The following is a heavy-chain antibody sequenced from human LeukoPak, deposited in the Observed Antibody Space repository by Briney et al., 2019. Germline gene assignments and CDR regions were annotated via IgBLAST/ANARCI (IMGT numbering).Heavy chain of an antibody. CDR2: IYYSGST. V-gene: IGHV4-39*07. CDR3: ASKPVAGLGHNWFDP. J-gene: IGHJ5*02. D-gene: IGHD6-19*01. CDR1: GGSISSSSYY. Sequence: KPSETLSLTCTVSGGSISSSSYYWGWVRQPPGKGLEWIGSIYYSGSTYYNPSLKSRVTISVDTSKNQFSLKLSSVTAADTAVYYCASKPVAGLGHNWFDPWGQGTLVTVSS.